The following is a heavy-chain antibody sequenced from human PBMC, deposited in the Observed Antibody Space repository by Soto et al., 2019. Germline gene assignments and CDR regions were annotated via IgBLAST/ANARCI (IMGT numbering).Heavy chain of an antibody. J-gene: IGHJ4*02. V-gene: IGHV1-18*01. D-gene: IGHD1-26*01. CDR2: ISAYNGNT. CDR1: GYTFPSIG. CDR3: ARDRLVGGELLYPSDY. Sequence: QVQLVQSGAEVKKPGASVKVSCKASGYTFPSIGISWVRQAPGQGLEWRGWISAYNGNTNYAQKLQGRVTMTTDTSTSTAYMELRSLRSDDTAVYYCARDRLVGGELLYPSDYWGQGTLVTVSS.